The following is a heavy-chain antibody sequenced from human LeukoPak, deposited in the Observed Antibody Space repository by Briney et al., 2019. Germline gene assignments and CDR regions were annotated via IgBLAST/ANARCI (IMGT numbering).Heavy chain of an antibody. D-gene: IGHD3-22*01. Sequence: GRSLRLSCAAPGFIFDDYAMHWVRQAPGKGLEWVSGISWNSGSIEYADSVKGRFTISRDNAKKSLFLQMNSLRAEDTALYYCAKDWDYYDSSGRWGAFDIWGQGTMVTVSS. J-gene: IGHJ3*02. V-gene: IGHV3-9*01. CDR2: ISWNSGSI. CDR3: AKDWDYYDSSGRWGAFDI. CDR1: GFIFDDYA.